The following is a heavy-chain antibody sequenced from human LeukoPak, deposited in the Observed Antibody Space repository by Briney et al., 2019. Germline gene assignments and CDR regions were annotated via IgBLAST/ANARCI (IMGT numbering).Heavy chain of an antibody. Sequence: GGSLRLSCAASGFSFRNSWMAWVRQAPGKGLEWVALTNEDERAKYHVDSVKGRFTISRDNAKDSLFLKINSLRDEDTAMYYCASGVNRAYDIWGHGTMVTVSS. D-gene: IGHD2-8*01. CDR2: TNEDERAK. V-gene: IGHV3-7*01. CDR3: ASGVNRAYDI. J-gene: IGHJ3*02. CDR1: GFSFRNSW.